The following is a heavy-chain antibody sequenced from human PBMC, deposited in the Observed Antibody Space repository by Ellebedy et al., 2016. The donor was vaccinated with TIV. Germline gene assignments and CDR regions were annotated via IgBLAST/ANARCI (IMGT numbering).Heavy chain of an antibody. V-gene: IGHV1-8*01. CDR1: GYTCTSYD. J-gene: IGHJ4*02. D-gene: IGHD1-26*01. CDR3: ARVRGWELPKY. CDR2: MNPNSGNT. Sequence: ASVKVSXXASGYTCTSYDINWVRQATGQGLEWMGWMNPNSGNTGYAQKFQGRVTMTRNTSISTAYMELSSLRSEDTAVYYCARVRGWELPKYWGQGTLVTVSS.